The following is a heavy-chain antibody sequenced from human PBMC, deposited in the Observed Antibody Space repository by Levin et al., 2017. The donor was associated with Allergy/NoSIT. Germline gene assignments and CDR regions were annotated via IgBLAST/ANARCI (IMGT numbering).Heavy chain of an antibody. D-gene: IGHD6-13*01. CDR2: IYYSGST. CDR3: AREKGYVGY. J-gene: IGHJ4*02. CDR1: GGSISSSSYY. V-gene: IGHV4-39*02. Sequence: SQTLSLTCTVSGGSISSSSYYWGWIRQPPGKGLEWIGSIYYSGSTYYNPSLKSRVTISVDTSKNQFSLKLSSVTAADTAVYYCAREKGYVGYWGQGTLVTVSS.